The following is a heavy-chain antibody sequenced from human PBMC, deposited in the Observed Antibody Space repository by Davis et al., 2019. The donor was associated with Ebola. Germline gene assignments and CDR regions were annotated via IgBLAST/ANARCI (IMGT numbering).Heavy chain of an antibody. CDR2: IKEDGSKE. Sequence: PGGPLRLSCAASGFTFSNYWMSWARQAPGKGLECVAHIKEDGSKEFYVDSVKGRFTISRDNAKNTLYLQMNSLRDEDTAVYYCARGTHYAHDYWGQGTLVTVSS. CDR3: ARGTHYAHDY. D-gene: IGHD2-2*01. CDR1: GFTFSNYW. J-gene: IGHJ4*02. V-gene: IGHV3-7*01.